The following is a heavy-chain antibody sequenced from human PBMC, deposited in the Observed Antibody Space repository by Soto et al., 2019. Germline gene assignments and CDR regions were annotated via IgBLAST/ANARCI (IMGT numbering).Heavy chain of an antibody. CDR2: IYYSGST. D-gene: IGHD6-13*01. Sequence: QVQLQESGPGLVKPSQTLSLTCTVSGGSISSGDYYWSWIRQPPGKGLGWIGYIYYSGSTYYNPSLNSRVTISVDTSKNQFSLKLSSVTAADTAVYYCARVQLVLYYYGMDVWGQGTTVTVSS. V-gene: IGHV4-30-4*01. CDR3: ARVQLVLYYYGMDV. J-gene: IGHJ6*02. CDR1: GGSISSGDYY.